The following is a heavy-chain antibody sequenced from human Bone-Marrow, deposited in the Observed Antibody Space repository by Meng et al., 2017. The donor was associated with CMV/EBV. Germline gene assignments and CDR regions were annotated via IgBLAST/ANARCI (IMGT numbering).Heavy chain of an antibody. CDR3: ARRGGSYHYCRYFDY. D-gene: IGHD1-26*01. J-gene: IGHJ4*02. CDR1: GGSFSGYY. Sequence: SATLSLTCAVYGGSFSGYYWSWIRQPPGKGLEWLGEINHSGSPNYNPSLKSRVTISVDTSKNQFSLKLSSVTAADTAVYYRARRGGSYHYCRYFDYWGQGTLVTVSS. CDR2: INHSGSP. V-gene: IGHV4-34*01.